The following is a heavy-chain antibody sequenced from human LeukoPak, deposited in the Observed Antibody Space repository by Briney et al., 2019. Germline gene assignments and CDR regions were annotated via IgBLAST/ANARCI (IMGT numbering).Heavy chain of an antibody. CDR2: ISAISSSST. Sequence: GGSLRLSCAASGFTFSTYGMHWVRQAPGKGLEWVSYISAISSSSTYYADSVKGRFTISRDNAKNSLYLQMNSLRAEDTAVYYCARDFHRRYYDSSGYNAFDIWGQGTMVTVSS. J-gene: IGHJ3*02. CDR3: ARDFHRRYYDSSGYNAFDI. D-gene: IGHD3-22*01. CDR1: GFTFSTYG. V-gene: IGHV3-48*04.